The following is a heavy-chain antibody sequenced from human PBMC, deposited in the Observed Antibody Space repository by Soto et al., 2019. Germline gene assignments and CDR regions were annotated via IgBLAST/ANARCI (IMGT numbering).Heavy chain of an antibody. CDR1: GFTFSSYS. CDR3: ARTYYGDYVRLSFLDC. Sequence: EVQLVESGGGLVKPGGSLRLSCAASGFTFSSYSMNWVRQAPGKGLEWVSSISSSSSYIYYADSVKGRFTISRDNAKNSLYLQMSSLRAEDTAVYYCARTYYGDYVRLSFLDCWGQGTLVTVSS. V-gene: IGHV3-21*01. D-gene: IGHD4-17*01. J-gene: IGHJ4*02. CDR2: ISSSSSYI.